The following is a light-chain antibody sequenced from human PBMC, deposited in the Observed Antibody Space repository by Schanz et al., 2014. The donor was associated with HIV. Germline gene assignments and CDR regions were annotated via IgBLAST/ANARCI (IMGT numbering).Light chain of an antibody. V-gene: IGLV1-47*01. CDR2: RNN. CDR3: AGWDDTLNVWV. Sequence: QSVLTQPPSASGTPGQRVTISCSGSSSNIGSHYVYWYHQLPGTAPKLLIYRNNQRPSGVPDRFSGSQSGASASLAISGLQSEDEADFYCAGWDDTLNVWVFGGGTKVTVL. CDR1: SSNIGSHY. J-gene: IGLJ3*02.